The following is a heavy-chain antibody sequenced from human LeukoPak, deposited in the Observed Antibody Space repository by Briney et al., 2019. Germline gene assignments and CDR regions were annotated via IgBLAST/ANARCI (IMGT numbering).Heavy chain of an antibody. D-gene: IGHD2-15*01. CDR1: GGSISSYY. J-gene: IGHJ2*01. V-gene: IGHV4-4*07. Sequence: SETLSLTCTVSGGSISSYYWSWIRQPAGKGLEWIGRIYTSGSTNYNPSLKSRVTMSVDTSKNQFSLKLSSATAADTAVYYCARSQYCSGGSCYKVIWYFALWGRGTLVTVSS. CDR2: IYTSGST. CDR3: ARSQYCSGGSCYKVIWYFAL.